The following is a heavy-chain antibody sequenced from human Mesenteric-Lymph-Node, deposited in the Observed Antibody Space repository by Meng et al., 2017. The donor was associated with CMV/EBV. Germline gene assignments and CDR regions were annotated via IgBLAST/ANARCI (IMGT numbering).Heavy chain of an antibody. D-gene: IGHD6-6*01. Sequence: GVLKISCAASGFTFDHYGMSWVRQAPGKGLEWVSGINWNGGSTDYADSVKGRFTISRDNAKNSLYMQMNSLRDEDTALYYCAKNEYSSRGDYFYGMDVWGQGTTVTVSS. CDR1: GFTFDHYG. J-gene: IGHJ6*02. CDR2: INWNGGST. V-gene: IGHV3-20*04. CDR3: AKNEYSSRGDYFYGMDV.